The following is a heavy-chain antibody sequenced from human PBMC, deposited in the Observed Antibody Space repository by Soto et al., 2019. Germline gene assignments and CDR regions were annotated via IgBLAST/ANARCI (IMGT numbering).Heavy chain of an antibody. D-gene: IGHD2-15*01. J-gene: IGHJ6*02. CDR1: GFTFSSFW. Sequence: GGSLRLSCAASGFTFSSFWMAWVRQAPGKGLEWVANINQDGSEKYYVDSMKGRFTISRDNAENSLYLEMNSLRAEDTAVYYCATGRELVVVAETPIHYSGMDAWGQGTTVTVSS. CDR3: ATGRELVVVAETPIHYSGMDA. CDR2: INQDGSEK. V-gene: IGHV3-7*03.